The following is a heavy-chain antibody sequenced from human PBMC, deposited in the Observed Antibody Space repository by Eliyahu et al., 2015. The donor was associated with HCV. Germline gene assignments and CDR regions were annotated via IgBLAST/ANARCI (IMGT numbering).Heavy chain of an antibody. Sequence: QLQLQESGPGLVKPSETLSLTCSVSGASITDTGYWWGWLRQPSGRGLEWIGSIYYNGRTFYYPSLKSRVTISMDPSKNHFSLNLISVTAADTAMYYCARHDYDVLSGPSTNWFDPWGQGTQVTVSS. CDR2: IYYNGRT. J-gene: IGHJ5*02. CDR3: ARHDYDVLSGPSTNWFDP. D-gene: IGHD3-10*02. V-gene: IGHV4-39*01. CDR1: GASITDTGYW.